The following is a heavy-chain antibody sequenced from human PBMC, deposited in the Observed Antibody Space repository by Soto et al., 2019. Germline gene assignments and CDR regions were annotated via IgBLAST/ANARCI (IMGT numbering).Heavy chain of an antibody. CDR3: AKDEDYDILTGYYY. CDR2: INTDGSST. Sequence: GGSLSLSCADSGFRFSSYWMHWVRQGPGKGLVWVSRINTDGSSTNYADSVKGRFTISRDNARNSLYLQMNSLRAEDTAVYYCAKDEDYDILTGYYYWGQGTLVTVSS. V-gene: IGHV3-74*01. D-gene: IGHD3-9*01. J-gene: IGHJ4*02. CDR1: GFRFSSYW.